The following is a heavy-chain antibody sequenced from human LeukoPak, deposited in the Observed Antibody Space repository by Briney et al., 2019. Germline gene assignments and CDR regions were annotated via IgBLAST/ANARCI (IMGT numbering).Heavy chain of an antibody. J-gene: IGHJ4*02. CDR3: ASTSSLLWIQPFTPRSTQSSDF. D-gene: IGHD5-18*01. CDR1: GFTQNA. CDR2: ISRSGGNS. V-gene: IGHV3-23*01. Sequence: GGSLRLSCEASGFTQNAMGWVRQAPGKGLEWVASISRSGGNSHYADSVKGRFTIARDKSKNTVYLQMNSLRVDDTATYYCASTSSLLWIQPFTPRSTQSSDFWGQGILVTVSS.